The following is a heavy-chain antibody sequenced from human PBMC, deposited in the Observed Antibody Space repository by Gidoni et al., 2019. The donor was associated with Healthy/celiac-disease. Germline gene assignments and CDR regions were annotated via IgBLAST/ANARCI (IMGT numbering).Heavy chain of an antibody. CDR3: AKGGYDILTGYYPFDY. CDR1: GFTFSSYA. J-gene: IGHJ4*02. D-gene: IGHD3-9*01. Sequence: EVPLLESGGGLVQPGGSLRLSCAASGFTFSSYAMSWVRQAPGKGLEWVSAISGSGGSTYYADSVKGRFTISRDNSKNTLYLQMNSLRAEDTAVYYCAKGGYDILTGYYPFDYWGQGTLVTVSS. CDR2: ISGSGGST. V-gene: IGHV3-23*01.